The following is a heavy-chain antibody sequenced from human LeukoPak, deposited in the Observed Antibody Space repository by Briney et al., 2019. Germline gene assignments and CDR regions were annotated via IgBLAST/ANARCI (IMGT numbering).Heavy chain of an antibody. CDR3: ARVRYNSGYIFDY. D-gene: IGHD5-18*01. J-gene: IGHJ4*02. V-gene: IGHV3-43*01. Sequence: GGSLRLSCAASGFTFDDYTMHWVRQAPGKGLEWVSLISWDGGSTYYADSVRGRFSISRDNAKNSLYLQMSSLRAEDTAVYYCARVRYNSGYIFDYWGQGTLVTVSS. CDR2: ISWDGGST. CDR1: GFTFDDYT.